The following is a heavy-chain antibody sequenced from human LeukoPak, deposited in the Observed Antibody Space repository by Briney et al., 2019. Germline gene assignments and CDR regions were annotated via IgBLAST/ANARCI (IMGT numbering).Heavy chain of an antibody. CDR3: ARDSPEYSSGWPYYYYYYMDV. CDR1: GFTFKTYG. J-gene: IGHJ6*03. CDR2: IEKDGSNK. V-gene: IGHV3-30*02. D-gene: IGHD6-19*01. Sequence: GGSLRLSCAASGFTFKTYGMHWVRQAPGKGLDWVAFIEKDGSNKYYADSVKGRFTVSRDNSKNRLYLQMNSLRAEDTAVYYCARDSPEYSSGWPYYYYYYMDVWGKGTTVTISS.